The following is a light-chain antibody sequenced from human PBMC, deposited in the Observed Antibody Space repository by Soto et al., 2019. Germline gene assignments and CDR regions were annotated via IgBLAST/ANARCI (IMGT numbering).Light chain of an antibody. J-gene: IGKJ1*01. CDR2: GAS. CDR1: QSVSSY. V-gene: IGKV3-11*01. Sequence: EIVLTQSPATLSLSPGERATLTCRASQSVSSYLAWYQQKPGQAPRLLIHGASNRATGIPARFSGSGSGSDFTLTISSLEPEDFAVYYCPQRSNWPPTWTFGQGTNVDIK. CDR3: PQRSNWPPTWT.